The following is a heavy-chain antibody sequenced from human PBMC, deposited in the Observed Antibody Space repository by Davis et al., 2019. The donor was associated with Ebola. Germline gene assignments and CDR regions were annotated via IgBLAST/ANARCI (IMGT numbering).Heavy chain of an antibody. J-gene: IGHJ4*02. V-gene: IGHV5-51*01. CDR1: GYSFTSYW. D-gene: IGHD3-16*01. CDR2: IYPGDSDT. CDR3: ARQAVPRGHYFDY. Sequence: GESLKISCKGSGYSFTSYWIGWVRQMPGKGLEWMGVIYPGDSDTRYSPSFQGQVTISADKSISTAYLQWSSLKASDTAMYYCARQAVPRGHYFDYWGQGTLVTVSS.